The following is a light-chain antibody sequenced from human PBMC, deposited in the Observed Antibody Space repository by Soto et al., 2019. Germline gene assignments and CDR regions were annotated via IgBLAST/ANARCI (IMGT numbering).Light chain of an antibody. Sequence: EIVVTQSPATLSVSPGERATLFCRASQSVENNFAWYQQKPGQAPRLLIFATSTRATGVPSRFSGSGSATEFTLTISSLQSEDFAVYYCQQYGDWPLTFGGGAKVEIE. CDR3: QQYGDWPLT. J-gene: IGKJ4*01. CDR1: QSVENN. V-gene: IGKV3-15*01. CDR2: ATS.